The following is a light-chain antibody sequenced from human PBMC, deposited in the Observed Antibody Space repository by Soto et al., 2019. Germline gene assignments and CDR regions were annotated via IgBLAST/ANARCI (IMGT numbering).Light chain of an antibody. CDR1: SSDVGGYNF. Sequence: QSVLTQPPSASGSPGQSVTISCAGTSSDVGGYNFVSWYQQHPGKVPKLMIYEVIKRPSGVPDRFSGSKSGNTASLTVSGLQAEDEADYYCSSYSGSDNFVVFGGGTKLTVL. CDR2: EVI. J-gene: IGLJ2*01. V-gene: IGLV2-8*01. CDR3: SSYSGSDNFVV.